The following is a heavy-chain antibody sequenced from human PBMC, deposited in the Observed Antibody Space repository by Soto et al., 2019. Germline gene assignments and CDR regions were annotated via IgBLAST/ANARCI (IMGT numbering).Heavy chain of an antibody. Sequence: SQTLSLTCAISGDSVSSNSASWNWIRQSPSRGLEWLGRTYYRSKWYNDYAVSVKSRITINPDTSKNQFSLQLNSVTPEDTAVYYCARDYGGNSRFYYYGMDVWGQGTTVTGSS. CDR3: ARDYGGNSRFYYYGMDV. CDR2: TYYRSKWYN. V-gene: IGHV6-1*01. CDR1: GDSVSSNSAS. D-gene: IGHD4-17*01. J-gene: IGHJ6*02.